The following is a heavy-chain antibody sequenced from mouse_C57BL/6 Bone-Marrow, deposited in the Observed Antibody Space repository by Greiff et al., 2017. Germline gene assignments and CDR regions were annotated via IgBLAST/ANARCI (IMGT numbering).Heavy chain of an antibody. CDR1: GYTFTSYW. Sequence: QVQLQQPGAELVRPGSSVKLSCKASGYTFTSYWMHWVKQRPIQGLEWIGNIDPSDSETHYNQKFKDKATLTVDKSSSTAYMQLSSLTSEDSAVYYCAMRIYDGYKGYWGQGTTLTVSS. CDR3: AMRIYDGYKGY. J-gene: IGHJ2*01. CDR2: IDPSDSET. D-gene: IGHD2-3*01. V-gene: IGHV1-52*01.